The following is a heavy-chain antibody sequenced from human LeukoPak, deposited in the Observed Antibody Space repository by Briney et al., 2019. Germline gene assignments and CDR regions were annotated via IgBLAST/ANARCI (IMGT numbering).Heavy chain of an antibody. CDR1: GYTFTSYG. Sequence: ASVKVSCKASGYTFTSYGISWVRQAPGQGLEWMGWISAYKCNTNYAQKLQGRVTMTTDTSKSTAYMELRSLRSDDTAVYYCACLSSTSFGSCGGYWGQGTLVTVSS. CDR2: ISAYKCNT. V-gene: IGHV1-18*01. D-gene: IGHD2-2*01. CDR3: ACLSSTSFGSCGGY. J-gene: IGHJ4*02.